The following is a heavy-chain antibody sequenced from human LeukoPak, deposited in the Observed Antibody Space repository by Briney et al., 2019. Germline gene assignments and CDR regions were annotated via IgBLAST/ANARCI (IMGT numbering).Heavy chain of an antibody. CDR3: ARGHVSGSFLDY. CDR2: ISNNGGST. V-gene: IGHV3-64*01. Sequence: PGGSLRLSCAASGFPFSSYAMHWVRQAPGKGLEYVSTISNNGGSTYYANSVKGRITISRDNSKNTLYLQMGSLRAEDMAVYYCARGHVSGSFLDYWGQGTLVTVSS. J-gene: IGHJ4*02. D-gene: IGHD1-26*01. CDR1: GFPFSSYA.